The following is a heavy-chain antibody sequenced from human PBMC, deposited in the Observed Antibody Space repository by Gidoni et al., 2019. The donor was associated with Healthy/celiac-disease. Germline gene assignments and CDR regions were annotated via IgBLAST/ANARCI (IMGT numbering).Heavy chain of an antibody. CDR1: GGTFSSYA. V-gene: IGHV1-69*01. Sequence: QVQLVQSGAEVKKPGSSVKVSCKASGGTFSSYAISWVRQAPGQGLEWMGGIIPIFGTANYAQKFQGRVTITADESTRTAYMELSSLRSEDTAVYYCASLPLYYDFWNWFDPWGQGTLVTVSS. J-gene: IGHJ5*02. CDR3: ASLPLYYDFWNWFDP. CDR2: IIPIFGTA. D-gene: IGHD3-3*01.